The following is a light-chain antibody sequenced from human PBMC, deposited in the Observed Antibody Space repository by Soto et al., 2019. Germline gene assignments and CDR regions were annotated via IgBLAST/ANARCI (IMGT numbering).Light chain of an antibody. J-gene: IGKJ1*01. CDR1: QGISKW. V-gene: IGKV1-5*01. CDR2: NAS. CDR3: QHYSGYSRT. Sequence: DIQMTQSPSTLSASVGDRDTITCRASQGISKWLAWYQQKPGKAPKLLIFNASILESGVPSRFSGSGSGTEFTLTISSLQPDDFATYYCQHYSGYSRTFGQGTKVEIK.